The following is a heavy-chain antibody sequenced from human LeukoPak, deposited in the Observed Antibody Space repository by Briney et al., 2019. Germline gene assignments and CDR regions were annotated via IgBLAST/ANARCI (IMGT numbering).Heavy chain of an antibody. CDR1: GGSISSSNW. CDR3: ARERAAAATFDY. V-gene: IGHV4-4*02. CDR2: TYHSGST. Sequence: SETLSLTCAVSGGSISSSNWWSWVRQPPGKGLEWIGETYHSGSTNYNPSLKSRVTISVDTSKNQFSLKLSSVTAADTAVYYCARERAAAATFDYWGQGTLVTVSS. J-gene: IGHJ4*02. D-gene: IGHD6-13*01.